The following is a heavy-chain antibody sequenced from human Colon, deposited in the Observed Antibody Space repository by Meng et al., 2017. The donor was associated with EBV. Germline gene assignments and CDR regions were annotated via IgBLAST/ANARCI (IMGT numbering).Heavy chain of an antibody. D-gene: IGHD2-21*02. J-gene: IGHJ4*02. CDR1: GGSISSSNW. Sequence: QVLLQESGRGRVKPSGTLSLTCAVSGGSISSSNWGSWVRQPSGKGLEWIGEIYHSGSTNYNPSLKSRVTISVDKSKNQFSLKLSSVTAADTAVYYCARVVTALWGYYFDYWGQGTLVTVSS. CDR3: ARVVTALWGYYFDY. V-gene: IGHV4-4*02. CDR2: IYHSGST.